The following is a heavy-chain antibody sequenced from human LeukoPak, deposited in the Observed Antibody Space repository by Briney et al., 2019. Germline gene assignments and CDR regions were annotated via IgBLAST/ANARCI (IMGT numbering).Heavy chain of an antibody. J-gene: IGHJ5*02. CDR1: GFTFSSYG. Sequence: GGSLRLSCAASGFTFSSYGMHWVRQAPGTGLEWVAVIWYDGSNKYYAESVKGRFTISRDNSKNTLYLQMNSLRAEDTAVYYCAKGDYDYGGFDPWGQGTLVTVSS. V-gene: IGHV3-33*06. D-gene: IGHD3-3*01. CDR2: IWYDGSNK. CDR3: AKGDYDYGGFDP.